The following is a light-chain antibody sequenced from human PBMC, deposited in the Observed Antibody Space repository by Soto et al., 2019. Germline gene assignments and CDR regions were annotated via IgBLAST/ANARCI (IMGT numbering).Light chain of an antibody. J-gene: IGKJ2*01. CDR2: WAS. V-gene: IGKV4-1*01. CDR1: QTVLYSSNNRNY. CDR3: QQYYRTPLT. Sequence: DIVMTQSPDSLAVSLGERATINCKSSQTVLYSSNNRNYFAWYQQKPGQPPKLLIYWASTRASGVPDRFSGSGSGTDFTLTISSLQAEDVAIYYCQQYYRTPLTFGQGTKLEIK.